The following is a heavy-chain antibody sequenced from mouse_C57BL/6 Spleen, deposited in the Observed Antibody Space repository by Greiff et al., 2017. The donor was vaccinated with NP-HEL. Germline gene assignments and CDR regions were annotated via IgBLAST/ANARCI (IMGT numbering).Heavy chain of an antibody. CDR1: GYTFTDYE. CDR2: IDPETGGT. J-gene: IGHJ1*03. Sequence: VQGVESGAELVRPGASVTLSCKASGYTFTDYEMHWVKQTPVHGLEWIGAIDPETGGTAYNQKFKGKAILTADKSSSTAYMELRSLTSEDSAVYYCTRKDNYGYFDVWGTGTTVTVSS. CDR3: TRKDNYGYFDV. V-gene: IGHV1-15*01.